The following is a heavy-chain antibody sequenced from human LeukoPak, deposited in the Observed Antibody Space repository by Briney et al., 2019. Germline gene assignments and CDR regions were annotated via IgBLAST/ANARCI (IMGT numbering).Heavy chain of an antibody. D-gene: IGHD6-13*01. CDR2: IWYDGSNK. J-gene: IGHJ5*02. Sequence: GGSLRLSCAASGFTFSSYGMHWVRQAPGKGLEWGAVIWYDGSNKYYADSVKGRFTISRDNSKNTLYLQMNSLRAEDTAVYYCAKDGGIAAAGTFDPWGQGTLVTVSS. V-gene: IGHV3-33*06. CDR3: AKDGGIAAAGTFDP. CDR1: GFTFSSYG.